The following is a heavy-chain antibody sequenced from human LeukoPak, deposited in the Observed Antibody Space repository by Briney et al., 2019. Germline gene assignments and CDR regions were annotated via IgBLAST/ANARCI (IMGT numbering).Heavy chain of an antibody. CDR2: IYYSGST. CDR1: GGSISSYY. D-gene: IGHD6-19*01. CDR3: AREVTVAEFDY. Sequence: TSETLSLTCTVSGGSISSYYWSWIRQPPGKGLEWIGYIYYSGSTNYNPSLKSRVTISVDTSKNLFSLKLSSVTAADTAVYYCAREVTVAEFDYWGQGTLVTVSS. J-gene: IGHJ4*02. V-gene: IGHV4-59*01.